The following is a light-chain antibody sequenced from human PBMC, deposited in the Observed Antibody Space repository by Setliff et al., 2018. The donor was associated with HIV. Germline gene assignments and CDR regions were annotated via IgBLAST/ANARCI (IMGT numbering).Light chain of an antibody. CDR1: NIGTKS. J-gene: IGLJ1*01. V-gene: IGLV3-21*03. CDR3: QVWDSSSDQYV. Sequence: SYELTQPPSVSVAPGKTARITCGGDNIGTKSVHWYQQKPGQAPVVVVYDDSDRPSGIPGRISGSNSGHTATLTINRVEVGDEADYYCQVWDSSSDQYVFGSGTKVTVL. CDR2: DDS.